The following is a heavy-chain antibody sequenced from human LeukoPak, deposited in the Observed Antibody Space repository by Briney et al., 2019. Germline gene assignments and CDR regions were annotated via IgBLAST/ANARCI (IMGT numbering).Heavy chain of an antibody. CDR1: GFTFSSYG. D-gene: IGHD5-18*01. J-gene: IGHJ4*02. CDR3: AKDREDTAAFDY. Sequence: GRSLRLSCAASGFTFSSYGMHWVRQAPGKGLEWVAVISYDGSNKYYADSVKGRFTISRDNSKNTLYLQMNSLRAEDTAVYYCAKDREDTAAFDYWGQGTLVTVSS. V-gene: IGHV3-30*18. CDR2: ISYDGSNK.